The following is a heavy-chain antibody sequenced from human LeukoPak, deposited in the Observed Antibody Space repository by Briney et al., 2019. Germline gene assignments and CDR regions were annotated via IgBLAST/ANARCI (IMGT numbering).Heavy chain of an antibody. CDR3: ARESSEGAFDI. CDR1: GGSISSSSYY. Sequence: PSETLSLTCTVSGGSISSSSYYWGWIRQPPGKGLEWVGSIYYSGSTYYNPSLKSRVTISVDTSKNQFSLKLSSVTAADTAVYYCARESSEGAFDIWGQGTMVTVSS. CDR2: IYYSGST. D-gene: IGHD6-19*01. V-gene: IGHV4-39*07. J-gene: IGHJ3*02.